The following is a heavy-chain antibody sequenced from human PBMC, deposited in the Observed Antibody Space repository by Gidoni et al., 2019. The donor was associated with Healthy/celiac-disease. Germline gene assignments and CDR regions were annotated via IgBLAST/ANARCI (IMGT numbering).Heavy chain of an antibody. J-gene: IGHJ4*02. D-gene: IGHD6-19*01. CDR1: GFPFSSYA. CDR3: ARALIAQWLHPAY. V-gene: IGHV3-30-3*01. Sequence: QVQLVESGGGVVQPGRSLRLSCAASGFPFSSYAMHWVRQAPGKGLEWVAVISYDGSNKYYADSVKGRFTISRDNSKNTLYLQMNSLRAEDTAVYYCARALIAQWLHPAYWGQGTLVTVSS. CDR2: ISYDGSNK.